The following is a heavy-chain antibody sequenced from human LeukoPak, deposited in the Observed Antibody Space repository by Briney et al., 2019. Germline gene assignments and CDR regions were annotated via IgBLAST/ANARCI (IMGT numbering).Heavy chain of an antibody. D-gene: IGHD3-22*01. CDR3: ARSLHYYDSSGYFPHNHFDY. J-gene: IGHJ4*02. CDR1: GGTFSSYA. V-gene: IGHV1-69*13. Sequence: VASVKVSCKASGGTFSSYATSWVRQAPGQGLEWMGGIIPIFGTANYAQKFQGRVTITADESTSTAYMELSGLRSEDTAVYYCARSLHYYDSSGYFPHNHFDYWGQGTLVTVSS. CDR2: IIPIFGTA.